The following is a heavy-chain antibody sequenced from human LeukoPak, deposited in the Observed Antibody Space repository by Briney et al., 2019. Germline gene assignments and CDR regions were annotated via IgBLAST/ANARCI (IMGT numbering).Heavy chain of an antibody. CDR2: INPSGGST. J-gene: IGHJ6*03. V-gene: IGHV1-46*01. D-gene: IGHD4-23*01. CDR3: ARVGKSSRYYYYYYYMDV. CDR1: GYTFTSYY. Sequence: ASVKVSCKASGYTFTSYYMHWVRQAPGQGLEWMGIINPSGGSTSYAQKFQSRVTMTRDTSTSTVYMELSSLRSEDTAVYYCARVGKSSRYYYYYYYMDVWGKGTTVTVSS.